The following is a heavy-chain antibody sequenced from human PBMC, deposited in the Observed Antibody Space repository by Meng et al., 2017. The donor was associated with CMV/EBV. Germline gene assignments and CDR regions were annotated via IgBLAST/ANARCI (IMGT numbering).Heavy chain of an antibody. J-gene: IGHJ5*02. V-gene: IGHV5-51*01. CDR2: IYPGDSDT. CDR1: YSFTSYW. Sequence: YSFTSYWIGWVRQMPGKGLEWMGIIYPGDSDTRYSPSFQGQVTISADKSISTAYLQWSSLKASDTAMYYCARQGEGIVVVPAAIWFDPWDQGTLVTVSS. CDR3: ARQGEGIVVVPAAIWFDP. D-gene: IGHD2-2*01.